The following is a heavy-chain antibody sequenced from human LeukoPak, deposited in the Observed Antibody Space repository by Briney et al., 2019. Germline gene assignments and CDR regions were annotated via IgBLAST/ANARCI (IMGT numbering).Heavy chain of an antibody. Sequence: ASVTVSCKASGYTFTGYYMHWVRQAPGQGLEWMGWINPKSGGTNYTQKFQGRVTMTRDTSISTAYMELSRLRSDDTAVYYCATMVRGVIPDFDSWGQGTLVTVSS. J-gene: IGHJ4*02. CDR3: ATMVRGVIPDFDS. V-gene: IGHV1-2*02. CDR1: GYTFTGYY. D-gene: IGHD3-10*01. CDR2: INPKSGGT.